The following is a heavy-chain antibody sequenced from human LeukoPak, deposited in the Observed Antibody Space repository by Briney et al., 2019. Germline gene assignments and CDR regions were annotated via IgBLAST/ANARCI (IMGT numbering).Heavy chain of an antibody. Sequence: SETLSLTCTVSGGSISSYYWSWIRQPAGKGLEWIGRIYTSGSTNYNPSLKSRVTMSVDTSKNQFSLKLSSVTAADTAVYYCARGSVLLWFGEPNPNWFDPWGQGTLVTVSS. CDR3: ARGSVLLWFGEPNPNWFDP. D-gene: IGHD3-10*01. J-gene: IGHJ5*02. CDR2: IYTSGST. V-gene: IGHV4-4*07. CDR1: GGSISSYY.